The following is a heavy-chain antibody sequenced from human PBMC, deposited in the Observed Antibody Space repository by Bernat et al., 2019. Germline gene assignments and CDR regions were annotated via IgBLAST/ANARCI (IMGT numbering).Heavy chain of an antibody. J-gene: IGHJ4*02. D-gene: IGHD3-10*01. V-gene: IGHV3-48*01. Sequence: EVQLVESGGGLVQPGGSLRLSCAASGFSFRSYSMNWVRQAPGKGLEWISYISSSSSPIYYADYVKDRFTIARDNAKNSLYLQMNSLRGEDTAVYYCTRDDGRVRGVIGLDYWGQGALVTISS. CDR1: GFSFRSYS. CDR3: TRDDGRVRGVIGLDY. CDR2: ISSSSSPI.